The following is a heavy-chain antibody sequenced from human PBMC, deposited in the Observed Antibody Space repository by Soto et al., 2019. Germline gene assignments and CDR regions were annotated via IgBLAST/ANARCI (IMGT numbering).Heavy chain of an antibody. D-gene: IGHD3-10*01. Sequence: GGSLRLSCAASGFTFSSYGMHWVRQAPGKGLEWVAVIWYDGSNKYYADSVKGRFTISRDNSKNTLYLQMNSLRAEDTAVYYCARGFNYYGSGSYAPFGYWSQGTLVTVSS. V-gene: IGHV3-33*01. J-gene: IGHJ4*02. CDR2: IWYDGSNK. CDR1: GFTFSSYG. CDR3: ARGFNYYGSGSYAPFGY.